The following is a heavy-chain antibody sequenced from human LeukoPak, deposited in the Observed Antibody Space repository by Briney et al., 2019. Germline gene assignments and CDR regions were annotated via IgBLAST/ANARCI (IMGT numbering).Heavy chain of an antibody. V-gene: IGHV3-64*01. CDR1: GFTFSSYA. D-gene: IGHD2-2*01. CDR3: ARGQGYESYYYMDV. CDR2: ISSNGGST. Sequence: PGGPLRLSCAASGFTFSSYAMHWVRQAPGKGLEYVSAISSNGGSTYYASSVKGRFTISRDNSNNTVYLQMNNLRPEDTAVFYCARGQGYESYYYMDVWGKGTTVSVSS. J-gene: IGHJ6*03.